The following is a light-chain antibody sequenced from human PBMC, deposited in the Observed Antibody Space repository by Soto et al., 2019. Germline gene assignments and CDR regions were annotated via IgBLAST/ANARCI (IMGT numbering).Light chain of an antibody. CDR1: QSISSY. CDR2: AAY. J-gene: IGKJ1*01. CDR3: QQSYSTLRT. Sequence: DIQMTQSPSSLSEYVGDRVTITCRASQSISSYLNWYQKKPGKAPKPLIYAAYSLQSGVPSRFSGSGSRTDFTPTISSLQPEDFATYYCQQSYSTLRTFGQGTKVDIK. V-gene: IGKV1-39*01.